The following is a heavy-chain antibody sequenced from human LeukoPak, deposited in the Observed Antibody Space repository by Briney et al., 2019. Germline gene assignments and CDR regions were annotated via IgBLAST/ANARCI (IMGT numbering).Heavy chain of an antibody. D-gene: IGHD1-14*01. J-gene: IGHJ4*02. Sequence: GGPLRLSCAASGFTFSSNWMHWVRQGPGKGLVWVSRINPDESRTDYAESVKGRFTISRDNAKNTLSLEMNSLGDEDTAVYYCSRDFNGRNDFWGQGTLVTVSS. CDR3: SRDFNGRNDF. CDR1: GFTFSSNW. V-gene: IGHV3-74*01. CDR2: INPDESRT.